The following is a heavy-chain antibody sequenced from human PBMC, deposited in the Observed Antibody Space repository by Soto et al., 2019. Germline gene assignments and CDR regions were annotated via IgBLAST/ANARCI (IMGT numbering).Heavy chain of an antibody. V-gene: IGHV5-51*01. CDR3: ARGSRDIVVVVAATRFDY. D-gene: IGHD2-15*01. Sequence: GESLKISCKGSGYSFTSYWIGWVRQMPGKGLEWMGIIYPGDSDTRYSPSFQGQVTISADKSISTAYLQWSSLKASDTAMYYCARGSRDIVVVVAATRFDYWGQGTLVTVSS. CDR1: GYSFTSYW. CDR2: IYPGDSDT. J-gene: IGHJ4*02.